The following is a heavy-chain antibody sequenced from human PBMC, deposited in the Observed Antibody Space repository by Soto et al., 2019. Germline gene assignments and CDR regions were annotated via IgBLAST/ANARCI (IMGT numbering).Heavy chain of an antibody. J-gene: IGHJ4*02. CDR3: ARSYNDYGCFDD. Sequence: EVQLVESGGGLVQPGGSLKLSCAASGFAFSSYSMNWVRQAPWKWLEWVSYISGSSRTTSYADSVKGRFTISRDTAKKSLFLQMNSLTDEDTAVYYCARSYNDYGCFDDWGQGALVTVPP. CDR2: ISGSSRTT. V-gene: IGHV3-48*02. CDR1: GFAFSSYS. D-gene: IGHD4-17*01.